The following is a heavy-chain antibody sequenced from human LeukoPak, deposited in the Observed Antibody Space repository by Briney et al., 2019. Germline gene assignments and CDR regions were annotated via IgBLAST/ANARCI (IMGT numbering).Heavy chain of an antibody. Sequence: GGSLRLSCTASGFIFSDSSMNWVRQAPGKGLEWVSHIWTVNGFTHYADSVRGRFTIARDSAKNSLNLQMSSLRDEDTAVYYCVRDFNWAFDSWGQGALVTVSS. CDR3: VRDFNWAFDS. J-gene: IGHJ4*02. V-gene: IGHV3-48*02. CDR2: IWTVNGFT. D-gene: IGHD3-16*01. CDR1: GFIFSDSS.